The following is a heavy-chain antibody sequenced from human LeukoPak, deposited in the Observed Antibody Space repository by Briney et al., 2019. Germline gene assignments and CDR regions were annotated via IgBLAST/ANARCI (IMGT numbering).Heavy chain of an antibody. Sequence: SETLSLTCAVYGGSFSGYYWSWIRQPPGKGLEWIWEINHSGSTNYNPSLKSRVTISVDRSKNQFSLKLSSVTAADTAVFFCARRRKRGYSGARTLDYWGQGTLVNVSS. J-gene: IGHJ4*02. D-gene: IGHD5-12*01. CDR2: INHSGST. CDR1: GGSFSGYY. CDR3: ARRRKRGYSGARTLDY. V-gene: IGHV4-34*01.